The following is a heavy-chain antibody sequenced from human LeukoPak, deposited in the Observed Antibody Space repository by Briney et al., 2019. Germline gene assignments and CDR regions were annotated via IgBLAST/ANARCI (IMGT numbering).Heavy chain of an antibody. CDR2: ISSSSSYI. J-gene: IGHJ4*02. D-gene: IGHD6-19*01. CDR3: ARGGLESSGFDY. Sequence: GGSLRPSCAASGFTFSSYSMNWVRQAPGKGLEWVSSISSSSSYIYYADSVKGRFTISRDNAKNSLYLQMNSLRAEDTAVYYCARGGLESSGFDYWGQGTLVTVSS. CDR1: GFTFSSYS. V-gene: IGHV3-21*01.